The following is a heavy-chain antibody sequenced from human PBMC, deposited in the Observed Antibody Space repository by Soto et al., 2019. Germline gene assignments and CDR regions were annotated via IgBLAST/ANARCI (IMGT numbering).Heavy chain of an antibody. Sequence: KPSETLSLTCTVSGVSITTTSYYWGWIRQPPGKGLEWIGSVYFSGTTYYNPSLKSRVTISVDTSKNHFSLRLSSVTAADTAIYYCARHGSYWGQGTLVTV. CDR2: VYFSGTT. CDR1: GVSITTTSYY. J-gene: IGHJ4*02. CDR3: ARHGSY. V-gene: IGHV4-39*01.